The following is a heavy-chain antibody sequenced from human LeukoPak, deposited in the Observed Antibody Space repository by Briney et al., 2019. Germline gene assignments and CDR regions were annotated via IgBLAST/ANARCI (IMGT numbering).Heavy chain of an antibody. D-gene: IGHD5-24*01. CDR3: ASEPKLRRPYYYYYMDV. CDR1: GYTFTGYY. V-gene: IGHV1-2*02. CDR2: INPNSGGT. J-gene: IGHJ6*03. Sequence: ATVKVSCKASGYTFTGYYMHWVRQAPGQGLAWMGWINPNSGGTNYAQKFQGRVTMTRDTSISTAYMKLSRLRSDDTAVYYCASEPKLRRPYYYYYMDVWGKGTTVTVSS.